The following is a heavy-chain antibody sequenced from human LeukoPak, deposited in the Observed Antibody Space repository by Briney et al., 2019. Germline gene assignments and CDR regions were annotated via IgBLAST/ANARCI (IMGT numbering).Heavy chain of an antibody. V-gene: IGHV4-31*03. CDR1: GGSISSGGYY. CDR2: IYYSGST. Sequence: SETLSLTCTVSGGSISSGGYYWSWIRQHPGKGLEWIGYIYYSGSTYYNPSLKSRVTISVDTSKNQFSLKLSSVTAADTAVYYCARYYDSSGYYYPPPTSMAFDAFDIWGQGTMVTVSS. CDR3: ARYYDSSGYYYPPPTSMAFDAFDI. D-gene: IGHD3-22*01. J-gene: IGHJ3*02.